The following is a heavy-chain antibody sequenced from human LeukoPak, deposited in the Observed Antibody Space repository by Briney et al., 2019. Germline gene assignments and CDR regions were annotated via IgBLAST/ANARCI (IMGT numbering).Heavy chain of an antibody. V-gene: IGHV4-39*07. Sequence: SETLSLTCTVSGGSISSSSYYWGWIRQPPGKGLEWIGSIYYSGSTYYNPSLKSRVTISVDTSKNQFSLKLSSVTAADTAVYYRARDGGSCRFDPWGQGTLVTVSS. J-gene: IGHJ5*02. CDR1: GGSISSSSYY. CDR3: ARDGGSCRFDP. CDR2: IYYSGST. D-gene: IGHD2-15*01.